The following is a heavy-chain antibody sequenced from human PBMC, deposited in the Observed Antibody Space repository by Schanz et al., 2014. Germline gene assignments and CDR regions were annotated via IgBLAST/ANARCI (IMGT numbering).Heavy chain of an antibody. CDR2: ISHDGNNK. J-gene: IGHJ4*02. CDR3: AKDLISGWSGFDY. Sequence: ESGGGVVQPGRSLRLSCAGSGFSFSDYGMHWVRQAPGRGLEWVAVISHDGNNKHYVDSVEGRFTISRDNSKNTLYLLMNSLRAEDTAVYYCAKDLISGWSGFDYWGQGTLVTVSS. D-gene: IGHD6-19*01. CDR1: GFSFSDYG. V-gene: IGHV3-30*18.